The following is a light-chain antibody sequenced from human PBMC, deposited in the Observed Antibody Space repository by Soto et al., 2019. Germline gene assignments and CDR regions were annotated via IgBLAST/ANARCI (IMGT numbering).Light chain of an antibody. Sequence: DIVMTQSPESLAVSLGKRATINCKSSQSVLYSSNNKNYLAWYQQKPGQPPKLLIYWASTRESGVPDRFSGSGSGTDFTLTISSLQAEDVAVYYCQQYYSTRTFGQGTKLEIK. J-gene: IGKJ2*01. CDR3: QQYYSTRT. CDR2: WAS. CDR1: QSVLYSSNNKNY. V-gene: IGKV4-1*01.